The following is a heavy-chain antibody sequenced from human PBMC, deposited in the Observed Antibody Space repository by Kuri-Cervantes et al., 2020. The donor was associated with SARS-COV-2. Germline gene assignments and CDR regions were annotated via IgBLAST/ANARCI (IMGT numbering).Heavy chain of an antibody. D-gene: IGHD3-3*01. Sequence: ASVKVSCKASGYTFTSYDINWVRKATGQGLEWMGWMNPNSGNTGYAQKFQGRVTMTRDTSISTAYMELSRLRSDDTAVYYCARDFWSGYTGKDAEYFQHWGQGTLVTVSS. CDR2: MNPNSGNT. J-gene: IGHJ1*01. V-gene: IGHV1-8*02. CDR1: GYTFTSYD. CDR3: ARDFWSGYTGKDAEYFQH.